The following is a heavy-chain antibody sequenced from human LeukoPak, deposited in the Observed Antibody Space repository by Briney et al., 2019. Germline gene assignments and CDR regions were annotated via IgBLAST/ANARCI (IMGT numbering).Heavy chain of an antibody. V-gene: IGHV4-39*07. Sequence: PSETLSLTCTVSGGSISSSSYYWGWIRQPPGKGLEWIGSIYYSGSTYYNPSLKSRVTISVATSKNQFSLKLSSVTAADTAVYYCARSWGYYDSSGYYSLHFDYWGQGTLVTVSS. CDR3: ARSWGYYDSSGYYSLHFDY. CDR1: GGSISSSSYY. D-gene: IGHD3-22*01. CDR2: IYYSGST. J-gene: IGHJ4*02.